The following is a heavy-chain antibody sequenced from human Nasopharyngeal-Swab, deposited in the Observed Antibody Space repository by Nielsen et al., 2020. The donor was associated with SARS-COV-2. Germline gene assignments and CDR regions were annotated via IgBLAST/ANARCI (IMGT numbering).Heavy chain of an antibody. CDR1: GFTFSSYA. V-gene: IGHV3-23*01. Sequence: GASLKISCAASGFTFSSYAMRWVRQAPGKGLEWASGISGSGDTTKYADSVKGRFTISRDNAKNSLYLQMNSLRAEDTAVYYCARGPPWTIQDNIPADGNYYYYYMDVWGKGTTVTVSS. CDR2: ISGSGDTT. CDR3: ARGPPWTIQDNIPADGNYYYYYMDV. J-gene: IGHJ6*03. D-gene: IGHD6-13*01.